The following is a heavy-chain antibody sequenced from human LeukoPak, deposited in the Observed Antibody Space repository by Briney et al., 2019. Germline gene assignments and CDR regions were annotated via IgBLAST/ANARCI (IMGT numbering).Heavy chain of an antibody. V-gene: IGHV4-39*07. J-gene: IGHJ3*02. CDR3: ASTTVVTLAFDI. CDR1: GGSISSSSYY. Sequence: SETLSLTCTVSGGSISSSSYYWGWIRQPPGKGLEWIGSIYYSGSTYYNPSLKSRVTISVDTSKNQFSLNLSSVTAADTAVYYCASTTVVTLAFDIWGQGTMVTVSS. CDR2: IYYSGST. D-gene: IGHD4-23*01.